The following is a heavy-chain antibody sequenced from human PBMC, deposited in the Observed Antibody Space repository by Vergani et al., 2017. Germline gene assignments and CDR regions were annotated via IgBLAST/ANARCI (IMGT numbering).Heavy chain of an antibody. Sequence: QVQLQESGAGLVKPSETLSLTCSVSGDSMNTYYWTWFRQPPGKGLGWFGYIYDSGDNKYNPSHKSRVTMSLDTSKKQFSLNLYSVTAADTAVYYCARGALWWLRQVDSWGRRTLVTVSS. CDR3: ARGALWWLRQVDS. J-gene: IGHJ4*02. CDR2: IYDSGDN. D-gene: IGHD2-21*01. CDR1: GDSMNTYY. V-gene: IGHV4-59*01.